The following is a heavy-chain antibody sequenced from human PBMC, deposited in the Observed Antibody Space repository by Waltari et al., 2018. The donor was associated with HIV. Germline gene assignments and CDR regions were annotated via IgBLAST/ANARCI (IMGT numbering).Heavy chain of an antibody. J-gene: IGHJ5*02. CDR3: ASLRSSSSGWYSRRVWFDP. CDR2: IYYSGST. D-gene: IGHD6-19*01. CDR1: GGSISSSSYY. V-gene: IGHV4-39*01. Sequence: QLQLQESGPGLVKPSETLSLTCTVSGGSISSSSYYWGWIRQPPGKGLEWIGSIYYSGSTYYNPSLKSRVTISVDTSKNQFSLKLSSVTAADTAVYYCASLRSSSSGWYSRRVWFDPWGQGTLVTVSS.